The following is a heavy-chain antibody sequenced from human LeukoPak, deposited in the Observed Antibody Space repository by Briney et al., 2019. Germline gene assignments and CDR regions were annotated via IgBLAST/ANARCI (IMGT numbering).Heavy chain of an antibody. CDR1: GYTFTSYD. V-gene: IGHV1-8*01. J-gene: IGHJ4*02. Sequence: ASVKVSCKASGYTFTSYDINWVRQATGQGLEWMGRMNPNSGNTGYAQKFQGRVTMTRNTSISTAYMELSSLRSEDTAVYYCARGWANGGYRRRYFDYWGQGTLVTVSS. CDR3: ARGWANGGYRRRYFDY. D-gene: IGHD5-12*01. CDR2: MNPNSGNT.